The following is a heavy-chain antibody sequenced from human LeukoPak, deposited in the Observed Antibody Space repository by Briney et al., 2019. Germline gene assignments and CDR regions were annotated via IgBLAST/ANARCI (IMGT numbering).Heavy chain of an antibody. CDR3: ARRYDFWSGYPPPLDY. J-gene: IGHJ4*02. D-gene: IGHD3-3*01. CDR2: INPSRNT. Sequence: SETLSLTCAAFGGSFSGYYWNWIRQPPGKGLEWIGQINPSRNTNYNPSLKSRVTISVDTSKKQFSLKLSSVTAADTAVYYCARRYDFWSGYPPPLDYWGQGTLVTVSS. CDR1: GGSFSGYY. V-gene: IGHV4-34*01.